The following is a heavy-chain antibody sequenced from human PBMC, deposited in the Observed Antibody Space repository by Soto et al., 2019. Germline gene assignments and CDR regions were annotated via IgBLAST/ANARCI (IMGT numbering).Heavy chain of an antibody. CDR3: ARVGATREYYFDY. D-gene: IGHD1-26*01. V-gene: IGHV3-21*01. Sequence: PGGSLRLSCAASGFTFSSYSMNWVRQAPGKGLEWVSSISSSSSYIYYADSVKGRFTISRDNAKNSLYLQMNSLRAEDTAVYYCARVGATREYYFDYWGQGTLVTVSS. J-gene: IGHJ4*02. CDR1: GFTFSSYS. CDR2: ISSSSSYI.